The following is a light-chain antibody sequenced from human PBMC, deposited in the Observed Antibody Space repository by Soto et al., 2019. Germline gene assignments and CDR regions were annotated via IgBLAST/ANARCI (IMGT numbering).Light chain of an antibody. J-gene: IGKJ3*01. CDR3: QQRYTWPS. CDR1: QSISTY. Sequence: ETVLTQSPATLSLSPGDRAILSCRASQSISTYLAWYQQKPGQTPRLLIYDASNRATGIPARFSGSGSGTDFTLTISSLEPEDFAVYYCQQRYTWPSFGPGTKVDVK. V-gene: IGKV3-11*01. CDR2: DAS.